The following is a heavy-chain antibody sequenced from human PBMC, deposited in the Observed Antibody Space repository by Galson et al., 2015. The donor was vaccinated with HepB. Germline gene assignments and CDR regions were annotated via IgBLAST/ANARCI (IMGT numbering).Heavy chain of an antibody. V-gene: IGHV1-8*01. Sequence: SVKVSCKASGYTSTSYDINWVRQAPGQGPEWMGGMNPYSGDRGYAQEFQGRVTLTRNTSISTAYMELSGLRVEDTAVYYCARGPMILVVVSPMNAFDVWGQGTMVTVSS. CDR2: MNPYSGDR. D-gene: IGHD3-22*01. J-gene: IGHJ3*01. CDR3: ARGPMILVVVSPMNAFDV. CDR1: GYTSTSYD.